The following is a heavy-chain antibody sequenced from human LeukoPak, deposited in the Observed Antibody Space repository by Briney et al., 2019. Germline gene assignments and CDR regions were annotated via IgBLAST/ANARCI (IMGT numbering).Heavy chain of an antibody. V-gene: IGHV3-48*01. CDR3: ARDGGGPDAFDI. J-gene: IGHJ3*02. CDR2: ISESSSSK. Sequence: PGGSLRLSCAVSGLTFGSYSMNWVRQAPGKGLEWVSHISESSSSKHYADSVRGRFTVSRDNAKNSLYLQMNSLRAEDTAVYYCARDGGGPDAFDIWGQGTMVTVSS. CDR1: GLTFGSYS.